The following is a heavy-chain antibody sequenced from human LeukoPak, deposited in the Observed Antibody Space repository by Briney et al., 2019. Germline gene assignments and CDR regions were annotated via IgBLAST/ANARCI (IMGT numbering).Heavy chain of an antibody. V-gene: IGHV3-21*01. CDR3: AGALCSGGSCYSFNY. D-gene: IGHD2-15*01. J-gene: IGHJ4*02. CDR1: GFFSPHS. Sequence: GGSLRLSCAASGFFSPHSLNWVRQAPGKGLEWLSSIRTGGYIHYAESTKGRFIISRDNAGDSLYLQMNSLSAEDTAIYYCAGALCSGGSCYSFNYWGQGTLVTVSS. CDR2: IRTGGYI.